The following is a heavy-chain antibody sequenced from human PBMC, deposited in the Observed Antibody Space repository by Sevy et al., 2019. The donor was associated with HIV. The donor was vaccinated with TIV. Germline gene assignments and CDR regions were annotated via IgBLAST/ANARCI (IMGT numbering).Heavy chain of an antibody. V-gene: IGHV3-33*01. D-gene: IGHD3-10*01. Sequence: GGSLRLSCAASGFTFSSYGMHWVRQAPGKGLEWVALIWYDGSSKYYADSVKGRFTISRDNSKNTLYLQMNSLRAEDMAVYYCASGAYYYASWTENFDYRGQGTLVTVSS. J-gene: IGHJ4*02. CDR3: ASGAYYYASWTENFDY. CDR2: IWYDGSSK. CDR1: GFTFSSYG.